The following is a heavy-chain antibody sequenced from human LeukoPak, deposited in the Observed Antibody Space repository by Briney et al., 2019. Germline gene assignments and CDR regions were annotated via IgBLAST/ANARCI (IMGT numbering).Heavy chain of an antibody. CDR2: IYSDGGDI. CDR3: GLRDAYRSFSDY. V-gene: IGHV3-74*01. CDR1: GFTFSSYW. D-gene: IGHD5-24*01. J-gene: IGHJ4*02. Sequence: PGGSPRLSCAASGFTFSSYWMFWVRQAPGKGLVWVSRIYSDGGDIGYAGSVRGRFTISRDNAKNTLYLQMNSLRAEDTAVYFCGLRDAYRSFSDYWGQGALVTVSS.